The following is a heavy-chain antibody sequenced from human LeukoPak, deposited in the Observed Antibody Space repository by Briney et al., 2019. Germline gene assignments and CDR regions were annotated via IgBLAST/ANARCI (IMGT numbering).Heavy chain of an antibody. V-gene: IGHV1-46*01. Sequence: ASVKVSCKASGYTFTNNYIHWLRQAPGQGLEWMGIINPSSGSTSYAQKFQGRVTMTRDTSISTAYMELSRLRSDDTAVYYCARVLGDSYYDSSGEWIDYWGQGTLVTVSS. CDR3: ARVLGDSYYDSSGEWIDY. CDR2: INPSSGST. D-gene: IGHD3-22*01. J-gene: IGHJ4*02. CDR1: GYTFTNNY.